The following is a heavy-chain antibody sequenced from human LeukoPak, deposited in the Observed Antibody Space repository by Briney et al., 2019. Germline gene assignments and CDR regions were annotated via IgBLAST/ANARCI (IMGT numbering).Heavy chain of an antibody. CDR3: AHSGIGYYGSGSYYQINWFDP. V-gene: IGHV2-5*02. D-gene: IGHD3-10*01. Sequence: SGPTLVNPTQTLTLTCTFSGFSLSTSGVGVGWIRQPPGKALEWLALIYWDDDKRYSPSLKSRLTITKDTSKNQVVLTMTNMDPVDTATYYCAHSGIGYYGSGSYYQINWFDPWGQGTLVTVSS. J-gene: IGHJ5*02. CDR2: IYWDDDK. CDR1: GFSLSTSGVG.